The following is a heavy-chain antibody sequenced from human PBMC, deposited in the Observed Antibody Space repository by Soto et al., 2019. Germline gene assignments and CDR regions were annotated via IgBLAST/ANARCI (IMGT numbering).Heavy chain of an antibody. CDR2: ITPISDSA. V-gene: IGHV1-69*13. Sequence: GASVKVSCKVSGGSFHSSAINWLRQAPGQGLEWMGGITPISDSANYAQNFQGRVTITADVYTNTAYMEVNSLTSEDTAVFYCALDPNSNLQLPSYWGQGTRVTVSS. D-gene: IGHD1-1*01. CDR1: GGSFHSSA. CDR3: ALDPNSNLQLPSY. J-gene: IGHJ4*02.